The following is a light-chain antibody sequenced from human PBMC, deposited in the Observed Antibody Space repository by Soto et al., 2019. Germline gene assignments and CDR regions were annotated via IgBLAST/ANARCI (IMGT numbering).Light chain of an antibody. CDR2: GAS. CDR3: QQYGTSPPAYT. V-gene: IGKV3-20*01. CDR1: QSVSGSY. J-gene: IGKJ2*01. Sequence: EIVLTQSPGTLSLSPGERATLSCRASQSVSGSYLAWYQQKPGQAPSLLIYGASSRATGIPYRLSGSGFGTDFTLTSSRLEPEDFAVYYCQQYGTSPPAYTFGQGTKLEIK.